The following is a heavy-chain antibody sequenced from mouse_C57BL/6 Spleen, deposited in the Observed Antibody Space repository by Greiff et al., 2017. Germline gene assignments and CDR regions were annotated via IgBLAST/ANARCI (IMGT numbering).Heavy chain of an antibody. J-gene: IGHJ2*01. CDR3: AREGTFFDY. CDR1: GYTFTSYW. Sequence: QVQLQQPGAELVKPGASVKLSCKASGYTFTSYWMHWVKQRPGQGLEWIGMIHPNSGSTNYNEKFKSKATLTVDKSSSTAYRQLSSLTSEDAAVYYWAREGTFFDYWGQGTTLTVSA. V-gene: IGHV1-64*01. CDR2: IHPNSGST.